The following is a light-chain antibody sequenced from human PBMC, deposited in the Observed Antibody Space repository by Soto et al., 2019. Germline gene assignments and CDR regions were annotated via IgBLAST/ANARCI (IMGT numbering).Light chain of an antibody. Sequence: DIQMTQSPSTLSASVGDRVTITCRASQSISSWLAWYQQKPGKAPKLLIYAASSLQSGVPSRFSGSGSGTDFTLTISSLQPEDFATYYCQQSYSTPVFGPGTKVDIK. CDR3: QQSYSTPV. CDR2: AAS. V-gene: IGKV1-39*01. J-gene: IGKJ3*01. CDR1: QSISSW.